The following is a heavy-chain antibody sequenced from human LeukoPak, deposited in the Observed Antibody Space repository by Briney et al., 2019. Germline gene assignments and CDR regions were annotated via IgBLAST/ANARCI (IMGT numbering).Heavy chain of an antibody. CDR2: AYSDGNT. CDR1: GITVNSTY. J-gene: IGHJ6*02. D-gene: IGHD6-19*01. Sequence: GGSLRLSCAASGITVNSTYISWVRQAPGKGLEWVSVAYSDGNTYYAGSVKGRFTISRDNSKNTLFLQMNSLRAEDTAVYYCARLFGSGWPGYFYYAMDVWGQGTTVAVSS. V-gene: IGHV3-66*04. CDR3: ARLFGSGWPGYFYYAMDV.